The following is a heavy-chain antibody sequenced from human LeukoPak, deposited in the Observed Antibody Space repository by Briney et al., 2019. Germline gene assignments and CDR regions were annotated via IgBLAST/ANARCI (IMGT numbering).Heavy chain of an antibody. V-gene: IGHV3-66*01. D-gene: IGHD6-13*01. J-gene: IGHJ4*02. CDR3: ARDWVAAAGRDY. Sequence: GGSLRLSCAASGFTFSSYAMSWVRQAPGKGLEWVSVIYSGGSTYYADSVKGRFTISRDNSKNTLYLQMSSLRAEDTAVYYCARDWVAAAGRDYWGQGTLVTVSS. CDR1: GFTFSSYA. CDR2: IYSGGST.